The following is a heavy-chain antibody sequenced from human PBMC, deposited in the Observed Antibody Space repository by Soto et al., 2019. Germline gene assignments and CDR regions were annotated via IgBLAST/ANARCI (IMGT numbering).Heavy chain of an antibody. J-gene: IGHJ3*01. D-gene: IGHD3-22*01. CDR3: ARRITMIVVVPDHHAFEL. CDR1: GGAFRSNA. CDR2: IIPVLGTV. V-gene: IGHV1-69*13. Sequence: ASVKVSCKDSGGAFRSNAISWVRQAPGQGLEWMGGIIPVLGTVKYAQKFQGRLTITADESTSTAYMGLTSLRSEDSAMYYCARRITMIVVVPDHHAFELCCPARLATVSS.